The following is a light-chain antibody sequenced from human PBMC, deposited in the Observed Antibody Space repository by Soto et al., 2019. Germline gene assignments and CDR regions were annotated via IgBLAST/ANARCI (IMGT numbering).Light chain of an antibody. Sequence: QPVLTKSPSASASLGASVKLTCTLSSGHSSYAIAWHQQQPEKGPRYLMKLDSDGSHTKGDAIPDRFSGSSSGAERYLTISSLQSEDEADYYCQTWGTGIHVVFGGGTKLT. CDR1: SGHSSYA. CDR2: LDSDGSH. CDR3: QTWGTGIHVV. J-gene: IGLJ2*01. V-gene: IGLV4-69*01.